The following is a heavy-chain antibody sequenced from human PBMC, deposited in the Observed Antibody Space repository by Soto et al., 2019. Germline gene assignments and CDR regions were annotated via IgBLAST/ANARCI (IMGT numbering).Heavy chain of an antibody. J-gene: IGHJ6*02. Sequence: ASVKVSCKVSGYTLTELSMHWVRQAPGKGLEWMGGFDPEDGETIYAQKFQGRVTMTEDTSTDTAYMELSSLRSEDTAVYYCATDTGGRAAAGYYYYYGMDVWGQGTTVTVS. CDR1: GYTLTELS. V-gene: IGHV1-24*01. CDR3: ATDTGGRAAAGYYYYYGMDV. CDR2: FDPEDGET. D-gene: IGHD6-13*01.